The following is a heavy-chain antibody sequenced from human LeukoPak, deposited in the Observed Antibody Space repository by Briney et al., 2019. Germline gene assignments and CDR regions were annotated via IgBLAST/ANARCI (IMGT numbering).Heavy chain of an antibody. J-gene: IGHJ6*02. CDR1: GGSFSGYY. V-gene: IGHV4-34*01. CDR3: ARDFRYCGSTSCHRTPGGMDV. D-gene: IGHD2-2*02. CDR2: INHSGST. Sequence: SETLSLTCAVYGGSFSGYYWSWIRQPPGKGLEWIGEINHSGSTNYNPSLKSRVTISVDTSKNQFSLKLSSVTAADTAVYYCARDFRYCGSTSCHRTPGGMDVWGQGTTVTVSS.